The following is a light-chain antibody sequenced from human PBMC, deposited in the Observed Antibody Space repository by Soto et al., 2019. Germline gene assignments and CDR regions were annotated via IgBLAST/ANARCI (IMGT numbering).Light chain of an antibody. CDR3: QQYNNWPPST. Sequence: RVMTHSPPTLSVSPGLRSTLPCRASQSVSSNLAWYQQKPGQAPRLIXYGASTRATGIPARFSGSGSGTEFTLTISSLQSEDFAVYYCQQYNNWPPSTFGQGTKVDIK. CDR2: GAS. J-gene: IGKJ1*01. CDR1: QSVSSN. V-gene: IGKV3-15*01.